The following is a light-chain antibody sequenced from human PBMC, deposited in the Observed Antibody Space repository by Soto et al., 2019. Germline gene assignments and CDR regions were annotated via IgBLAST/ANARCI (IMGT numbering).Light chain of an antibody. CDR1: QSVSSY. CDR2: GAS. CDR3: QQYGSSPIT. J-gene: IGKJ5*01. V-gene: IGKV3-20*01. Sequence: EIVVTQSPATLSLSPGERATLSCRASQSVSSYLAWYQQKPGQAPRLLIYGASSRATGIPDRFSGRGSETDFTLTIIRLEPEDFAVYYCQQYGSSPITFGQGTRLEIK.